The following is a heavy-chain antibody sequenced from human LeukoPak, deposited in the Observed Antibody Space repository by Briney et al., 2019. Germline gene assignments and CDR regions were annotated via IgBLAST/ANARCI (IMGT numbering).Heavy chain of an antibody. D-gene: IGHD3-3*01. V-gene: IGHV1-8*03. Sequence: ASVKVSCKASGYTFTSYDINWVRQATGQGLEWMGWMNPNSGNTGYAQKFQGRVTITRNTSISTAYMELSSLRSEDTAVYYRARGSSFTIFGVVTPFYYYYYMDVWGKGTTVTVSS. CDR2: MNPNSGNT. CDR3: ARGSSFTIFGVVTPFYYYYYMDV. J-gene: IGHJ6*03. CDR1: GYTFTSYD.